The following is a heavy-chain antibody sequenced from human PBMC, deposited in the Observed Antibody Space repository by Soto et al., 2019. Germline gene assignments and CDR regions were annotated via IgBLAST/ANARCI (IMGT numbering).Heavy chain of an antibody. J-gene: IGHJ4*02. CDR1: GGSISSSSYY. CDR3: ATAADFWSGYYSL. V-gene: IGHV4-39*01. Sequence: SETLSLTCTVSGGSISSSSYYWGWIRQPPGKGLEWIGSIYYSGSTYYNPSLKSRVTISVDTPKNQFSLKLSSVTAADTAVYYCATAADFWSGYYSLWGQGTLVTVSS. D-gene: IGHD3-3*01. CDR2: IYYSGST.